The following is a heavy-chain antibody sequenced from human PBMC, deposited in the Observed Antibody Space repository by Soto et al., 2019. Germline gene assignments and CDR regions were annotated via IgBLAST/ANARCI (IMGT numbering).Heavy chain of an antibody. CDR1: GYTFTSYA. V-gene: IGHV1-3*01. D-gene: IGHD2-2*01. CDR2: INAGNGNT. J-gene: IGHJ3*02. CDR3: ATAVPAAMFGAFDI. Sequence: ASVKVSCKASGYTFTSYAMHWVRQAPGQRLEWMGWINAGNGNTKYSQKFQGRVTITRDTSASTAYMELSSLRSEDTAVYYCATAVPAAMFGAFDIWGQGTMVTVSS.